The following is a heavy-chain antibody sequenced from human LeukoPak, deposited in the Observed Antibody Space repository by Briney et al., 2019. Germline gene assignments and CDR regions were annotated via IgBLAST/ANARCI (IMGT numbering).Heavy chain of an antibody. J-gene: IGHJ3*02. CDR1: GFTFSSYG. CDR2: IRYDGSSK. D-gene: IGHD1-14*01. CDR3: ARYGGDAFDI. V-gene: IGHV3-30*02. Sequence: GGSLRLSCAASGFTFSSYGMQWVRQAPGKGLEWVAFIRYDGSSKYYVDSVKGRFTIFRDNSKTTLYLQMNSLRAEDTAVYYCARYGGDAFDIWGQGTMVTVSS.